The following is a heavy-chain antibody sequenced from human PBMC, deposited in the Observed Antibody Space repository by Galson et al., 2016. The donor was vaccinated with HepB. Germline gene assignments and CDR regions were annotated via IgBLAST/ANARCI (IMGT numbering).Heavy chain of an antibody. J-gene: IGHJ4*02. Sequence: SLRLSCAASGFTFSSYTMNWVRQAPGKGLVWVSRINSDGSSTSYADSVKGRFTISRDNAKNTLYRQMNSLRAEDTAVYYCARGPPMIVVANKGPLGYWGQGTLVTVSS. CDR1: GFTFSSYT. D-gene: IGHD3-22*01. V-gene: IGHV3-74*01. CDR2: INSDGSST. CDR3: ARGPPMIVVANKGPLGY.